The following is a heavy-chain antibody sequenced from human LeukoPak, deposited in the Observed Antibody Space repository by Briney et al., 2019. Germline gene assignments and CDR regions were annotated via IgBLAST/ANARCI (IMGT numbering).Heavy chain of an antibody. CDR3: ARGAGYCSSTSCPGPFDY. CDR2: ISSSGSTI. D-gene: IGHD2-2*01. CDR1: GFTFSSYE. J-gene: IGHJ4*02. V-gene: IGHV3-48*03. Sequence: GGSLRLSCAASGFTFSSYEMNWVRQAPGKGLEWVSYISSSGSTIYYADSVKGRFTISGDNAKNSLYLQMNSLRAEDTAVYYCARGAGYCSSTSCPGPFDYWGQGTLVTVFS.